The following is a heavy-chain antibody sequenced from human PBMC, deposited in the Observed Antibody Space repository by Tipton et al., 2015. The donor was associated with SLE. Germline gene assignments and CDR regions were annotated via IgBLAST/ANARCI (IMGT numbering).Heavy chain of an antibody. CDR1: GGSLNNHF. CDR2: LYGSGSP. Sequence: TLSLTCTVSGGSLNNHFCSWIRQSAGKGLEWIGRLYGSGSPTHYNPSLEGRVTVSVDTSQNQVSLKLTSVTAADTAVYYCARMRPGHGDPFDFWGQGTLVTVSS. CDR3: ARMRPGHGDPFDF. D-gene: IGHD6-25*01. J-gene: IGHJ4*02. V-gene: IGHV4-4*07.